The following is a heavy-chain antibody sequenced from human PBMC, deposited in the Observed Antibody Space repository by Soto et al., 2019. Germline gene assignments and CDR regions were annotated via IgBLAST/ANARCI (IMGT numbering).Heavy chain of an antibody. D-gene: IGHD3-10*01. V-gene: IGHV1-58*01. CDR3: AAGGSGSYYYYYYYGMDV. J-gene: IGHJ6*02. CDR2: IVVGSGNT. Sequence: ASVKVSCKAAGFTFTSSAVQWVRQARGQRLEWIGWIVVGSGNTNYAQKFQERVTITRDMSTSTAYMELSSLRSEDTAVYYCAAGGSGSYYYYYYYGMDVWGQGTTVTVSS. CDR1: GFTFTSSA.